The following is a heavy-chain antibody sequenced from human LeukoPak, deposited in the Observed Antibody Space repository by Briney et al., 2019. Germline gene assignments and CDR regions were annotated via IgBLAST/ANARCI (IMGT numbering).Heavy chain of an antibody. J-gene: IGHJ4*02. CDR1: GYTFTGYY. CDR3: SREDELLGASDY. D-gene: IGHD4-23*01. CDR2: INPNSGGT. Sequence: ASVKVSCKASGYTFTGYYMHWVRQAPGQGLEWMGWINPNSGGTNYAQKFQGRVTMTRDTSISTAYMELSRLRSDDTAVYYCSREDELLGASDYWGQGTLVTVSS. V-gene: IGHV1-2*02.